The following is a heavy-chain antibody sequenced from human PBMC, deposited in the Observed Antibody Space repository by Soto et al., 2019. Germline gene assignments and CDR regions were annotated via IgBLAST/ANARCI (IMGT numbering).Heavy chain of an antibody. CDR2: LNPNSGDT. Sequence: ASVKVSCKASGYTFSSYDINWVRQATGQGLEWMGWLNPNSGDTGYAQKFQGRVTLTRNTSINTAYIELSSLTSDDTALYYCATSGGGWYLYWGQGTLVTVSS. V-gene: IGHV1-8*01. CDR3: ATSGGGWYLY. CDR1: GYTFSSYD. J-gene: IGHJ4*02. D-gene: IGHD6-19*01.